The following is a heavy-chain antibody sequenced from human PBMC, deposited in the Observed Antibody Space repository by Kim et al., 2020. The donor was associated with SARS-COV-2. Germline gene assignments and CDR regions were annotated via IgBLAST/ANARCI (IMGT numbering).Heavy chain of an antibody. V-gene: IGHV4-4*07. J-gene: IGHJ4*02. CDR3: ARDRVDDFWSHLSYFDY. Sequence: SETLSLTCTVSGGSISSYYWSWIRQPAGKGLEWIGRIYTSGSTNYNPSLKSRVTMSVDTSKNQFSLKLSSVTAADTAVYYCARDRVDDFWSHLSYFDYWGQGTLVTVSS. CDR2: IYTSGST. D-gene: IGHD3-3*01. CDR1: GGSISSYY.